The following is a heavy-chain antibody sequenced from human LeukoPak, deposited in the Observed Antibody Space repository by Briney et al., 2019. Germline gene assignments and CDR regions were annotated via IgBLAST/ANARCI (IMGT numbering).Heavy chain of an antibody. CDR1: GFTVSSNY. CDR3: ARDGFRRDGYDY. V-gene: IGHV3-53*01. D-gene: IGHD5-24*01. Sequence: GGSLGLSCAASGFTVSSNYMSWVRQAPGKGLEWVSVIYSGGSTYYADSVKGRFTISRDNSKNTLYLQMNSLRAEDTAVYYCARDGFRRDGYDYWGQGTLVTVSS. CDR2: IYSGGST. J-gene: IGHJ4*02.